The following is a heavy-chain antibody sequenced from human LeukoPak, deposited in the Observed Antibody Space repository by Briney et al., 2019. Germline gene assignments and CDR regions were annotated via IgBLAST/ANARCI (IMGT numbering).Heavy chain of an antibody. J-gene: IGHJ4*02. CDR2: ISNGGSTI. CDR1: GFTFSDYN. D-gene: IGHD3-22*01. CDR3: ASEASYYQSSGYYYTRPFDY. V-gene: IGHV3-11*01. Sequence: GGSLRLSCAASGFTFSDYNMNWIRQAPGKGLEWVSYISNGGSTIYCADSVKGRFTISRDNARNSLYLQLNSLRAEDTAVYFCASEASYYQSSGYYYTRPFDYWGQGTLVTVPP.